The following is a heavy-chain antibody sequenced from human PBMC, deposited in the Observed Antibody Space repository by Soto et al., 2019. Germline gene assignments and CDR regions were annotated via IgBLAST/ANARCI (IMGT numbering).Heavy chain of an antibody. Sequence: QVQLVESGGGVVQPERSLRLSCAASGFTFSRQAMHWVRQAPGRGLEWVAVIWYHGIDKYYADSVKGRFTISRDNSKNTVYLQMNSLRGEDTPVYYCATGFLGLCTGGNCPLDYWGQGTLVTVSS. J-gene: IGHJ4*02. D-gene: IGHD2-15*01. CDR3: ATGFLGLCTGGNCPLDY. V-gene: IGHV3-33*01. CDR2: IWYHGIDK. CDR1: GFTFSRQA.